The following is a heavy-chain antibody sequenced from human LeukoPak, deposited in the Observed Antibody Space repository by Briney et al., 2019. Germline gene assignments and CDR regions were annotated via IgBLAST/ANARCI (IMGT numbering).Heavy chain of an antibody. V-gene: IGHV3-30*02. CDR2: IRYDGSNK. Sequence: PGRPLRLSCAPSGFTFSSYGMHWVRQAPGKGLGWVAFIRYDGSNKYYTASVKGRFTIARDNSKNTPYLQMHSLRAEDTAVYYCAKVVPAAHYYYYYYMDVWGKGTTVTVSS. CDR1: GFTFSSYG. CDR3: AKVVPAAHYYYYYYMDV. J-gene: IGHJ6*03. D-gene: IGHD2-2*01.